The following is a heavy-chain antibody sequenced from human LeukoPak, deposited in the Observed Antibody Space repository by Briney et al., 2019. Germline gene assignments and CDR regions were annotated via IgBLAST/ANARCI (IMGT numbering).Heavy chain of an antibody. CDR3: AKSESGYYYVFDC. V-gene: IGHV3-48*03. CDR2: ISSSGSTI. CDR1: GFTFSSYE. D-gene: IGHD3-22*01. J-gene: IGHJ4*02. Sequence: GGSLRLSCAASGFTFSSYEMNWVRQAPGKGLEWVSYISSSGSTIYYADSVKGRFTISRDNAKNSLYLQMNSLRDEDTAVYYCAKSESGYYYVFDCWGQGTLVTVSS.